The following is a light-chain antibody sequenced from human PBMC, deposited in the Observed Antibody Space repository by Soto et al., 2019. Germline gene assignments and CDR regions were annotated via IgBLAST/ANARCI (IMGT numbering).Light chain of an antibody. CDR1: QSVSSDF. J-gene: IGKJ3*01. CDR2: GAS. CDR3: QHYDNSPPSVT. V-gene: IGKV3-20*01. Sequence: ELVLTQSPDTLSLSPGERATLSCRASQSVSSDFLVWYQQQPGQAPRLLIYGASSRATGIPDRFSGGGSGTDFILSISRLEPEDFAVYYCQHYDNSPPSVTFGPGTKVDIK.